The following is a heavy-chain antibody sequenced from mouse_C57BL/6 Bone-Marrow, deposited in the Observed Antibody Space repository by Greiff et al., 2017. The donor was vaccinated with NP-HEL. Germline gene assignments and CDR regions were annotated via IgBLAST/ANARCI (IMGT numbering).Heavy chain of an antibody. V-gene: IGHV1-82*01. CDR1: GYAFSSSW. Sequence: QVQLKESGPELVKPGASVKISCKASGYAFSSSWMNWVKQRPGKGLEWIGRIYPGDGDTNYNGKFKGKATLTADKSSSTAYMQLSSLTSEDSAVYCCARGGGYSYAMDYWGQGTSVTVSA. D-gene: IGHD2-3*01. CDR2: IYPGDGDT. CDR3: ARGGGYSYAMDY. J-gene: IGHJ4*01.